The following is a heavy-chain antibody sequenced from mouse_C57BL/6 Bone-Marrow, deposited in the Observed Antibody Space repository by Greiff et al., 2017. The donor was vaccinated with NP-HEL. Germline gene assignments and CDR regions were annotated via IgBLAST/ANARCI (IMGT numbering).Heavy chain of an antibody. V-gene: IGHV2-6-1*01. CDR1: GFSFTSYG. CDR2: ICSDGST. J-gene: IGHJ4*01. CDR3: ARHGHYYGSSYEGYAMDY. D-gene: IGHD1-1*01. Sequence: VQGVESGPGLVAPSQSLSITCTVSGFSFTSYGVHWVRQPPGKGLEWLVVICSDGSTTYNSALKSRLSISKDNSKSQVFLKMNSLQTDDTAMYYCARHGHYYGSSYEGYAMDYWGQGTSVTVSS.